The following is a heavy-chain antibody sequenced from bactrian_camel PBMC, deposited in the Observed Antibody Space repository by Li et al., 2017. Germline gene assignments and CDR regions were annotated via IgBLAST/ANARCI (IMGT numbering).Heavy chain of an antibody. CDR2: LHTGNGRT. CDR3: AARGPYCYTKLSVRDFTY. V-gene: IGHV3S40*01. J-gene: IGHJ6*01. D-gene: IGHD2*01. CDR1: GITFSRHD. Sequence: DVQLVESGGGLVQPGESLRLSCVASGITFSRHDMSWVRQAPGQGCKAIAHLHTGNGRTDYADSVKGRFTISQDNAKNTVYLQMNSQKPEDTAMYYCAARGPYCYTKLSVRDFTYWGQGTQVTVS.